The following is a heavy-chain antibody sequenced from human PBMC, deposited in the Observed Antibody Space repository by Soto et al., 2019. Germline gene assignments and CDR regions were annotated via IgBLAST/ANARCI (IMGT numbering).Heavy chain of an antibody. Sequence: GASVKVSCKASGYTFTGYYMHCVRQAPGQGLEWMGWINPNSGGTNYAQKFQGWVTMTRDTSISTAYMELSRLRSDDTAVYYCARDRTTVTTFGYYYYYGMDVWGQGTTVTVSS. V-gene: IGHV1-2*04. D-gene: IGHD4-17*01. CDR2: INPNSGGT. CDR1: GYTFTGYY. J-gene: IGHJ6*02. CDR3: ARDRTTVTTFGYYYYYGMDV.